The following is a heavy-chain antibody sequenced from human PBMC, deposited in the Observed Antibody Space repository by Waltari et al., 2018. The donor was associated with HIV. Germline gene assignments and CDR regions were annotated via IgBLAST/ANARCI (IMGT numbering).Heavy chain of an antibody. J-gene: IGHJ4*02. D-gene: IGHD3-22*01. CDR2: VWYDGKNK. CDR1: GFLFRRYG. CDR3: ARTPYDTSGYCFDY. V-gene: IGHV3-33*08. Sequence: VLLVAYGGGVVQPGRSLRLSVEASGFLFRRYGMHWVRQAPGKGLEWLAVVWYDGKNKYYADSVKGRFTVSRDNSKNTLFLQMNSLRVDDTAVYYCARTPYDTSGYCFDYWGQGTLVTVSS.